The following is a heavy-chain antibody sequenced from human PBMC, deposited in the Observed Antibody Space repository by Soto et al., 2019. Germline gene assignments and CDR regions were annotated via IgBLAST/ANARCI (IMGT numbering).Heavy chain of an antibody. Sequence: GASVKVSCKASGYTFTGQYMHWVRQAPGQGLEWMGWINPDSSDTKYAQKFQGRVTMTRDTSSSTVYMELSRLKSDDTAVYYCARDRGNMVAIFHHYYGMDVWGQGTTVTVSS. CDR3: ARDRGNMVAIFHHYYGMDV. J-gene: IGHJ6*02. D-gene: IGHD3-3*02. CDR2: INPDSSDT. CDR1: GYTFTGQY. V-gene: IGHV1-2*02.